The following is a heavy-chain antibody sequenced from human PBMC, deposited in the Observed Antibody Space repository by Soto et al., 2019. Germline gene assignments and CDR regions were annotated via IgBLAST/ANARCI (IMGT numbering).Heavy chain of an antibody. V-gene: IGHV4-30-4*01. J-gene: IGHJ6*02. D-gene: IGHD2-2*02. CDR1: GGSISSGDYY. CDR2: IYYSGST. Sequence: PSETLSLTCTVSGGSISSGDYYWSWIRQPPGKGLEWIGYIYYSGSTYYNPSPKSRVTISVDTSKNQFSLKLSSVTAADTAVYYCARDSRYCSSTSCYTVVGGYYYYGMDVWGQGTTVTVSS. CDR3: ARDSRYCSSTSCYTVVGGYYYYGMDV.